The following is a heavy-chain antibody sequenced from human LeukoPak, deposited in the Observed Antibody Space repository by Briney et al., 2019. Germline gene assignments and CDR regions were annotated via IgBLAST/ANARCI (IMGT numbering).Heavy chain of an antibody. CDR3: ARAIANGYGDYVRVTDYYYMDV. V-gene: IGHV4-34*01. CDR1: GGSFSGYY. CDR2: INHSGST. J-gene: IGHJ6*03. D-gene: IGHD4-17*01. Sequence: SETLSLTCAVYGGSFSGYYWSWIRQPPGKGLEWIGEINHSGSTNYNPSLKSRVTISVDTSKNQFSLKLSSVTAADTAVYYCARAIANGYGDYVRVTDYYYMDVWGKGTTVTVSS.